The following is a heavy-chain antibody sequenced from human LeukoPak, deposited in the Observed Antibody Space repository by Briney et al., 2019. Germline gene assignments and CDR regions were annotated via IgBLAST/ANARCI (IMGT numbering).Heavy chain of an antibody. CDR2: IYHSGST. CDR1: GGSISSSNW. V-gene: IGHV4-4*02. CDR3: AGKLRSSGRAGDP. J-gene: IGHJ5*01. D-gene: IGHD6-19*01. Sequence: SGTLSLTCAVSGGSISSSNWWSWVRQPPGKGLEWIGEIYHSGSTNYNPSLKSRVTISVDKSKNQFSLKLSSVTAADTAVYYLAGKLRSSGRAGDPWGQGTLVTVSS.